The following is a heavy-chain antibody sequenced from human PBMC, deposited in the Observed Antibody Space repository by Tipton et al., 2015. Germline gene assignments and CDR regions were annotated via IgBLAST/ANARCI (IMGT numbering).Heavy chain of an antibody. CDR2: ISAYNGKT. V-gene: IGHV1-18*01. CDR1: GYTFTTYD. Sequence: QLVQSGAEVKKPGASVKVSCKASGYTFTTYDIHWVRQATGQGLEWMGWISAYNGKTSYAQKIQGRVTMTIDTSTTTAYMELRSLRFEDTAVYYCARDGKQREYSGFDLGMDVWGQGTTVIVSS. J-gene: IGHJ6*02. D-gene: IGHD5-12*01. CDR3: ARDGKQREYSGFDLGMDV.